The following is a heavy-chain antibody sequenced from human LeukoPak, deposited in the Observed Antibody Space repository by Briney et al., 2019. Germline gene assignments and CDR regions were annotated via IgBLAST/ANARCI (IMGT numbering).Heavy chain of an antibody. V-gene: IGHV4-31*03. CDR3: ARVWGHYDILTGYYTSYYFDY. CDR2: IYYSGST. D-gene: IGHD3-9*01. J-gene: IGHJ4*02. Sequence: KSSQTLSLTCTVSGGSISSGGYYWSWIRQHPGKGLEWIGYIYYSGSTYYNPSLKSRVTISVDTSKNQSSLKLSSVTAADTAVYYCARVWGHYDILTGYYTSYYFDYWGQGTLVTVSS. CDR1: GGSISSGGYY.